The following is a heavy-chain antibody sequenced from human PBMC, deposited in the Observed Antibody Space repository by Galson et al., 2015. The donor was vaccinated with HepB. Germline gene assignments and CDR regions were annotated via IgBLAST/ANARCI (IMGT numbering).Heavy chain of an antibody. CDR2: ISSSSSTI. D-gene: IGHD6-6*01. CDR1: GFTFSSYS. V-gene: IGHV3-48*01. J-gene: IGHJ1*01. Sequence: SLRLSCAASGFTFSSYSMNWVRQAPGKGLEWVSYISSSSSTIYYADSVKGRFTISRDNAKNSLYLQMNSLRAEDTAVYYCARVGLLVSALHSGQGTLVTVSS. CDR3: ARVGLLVSALH.